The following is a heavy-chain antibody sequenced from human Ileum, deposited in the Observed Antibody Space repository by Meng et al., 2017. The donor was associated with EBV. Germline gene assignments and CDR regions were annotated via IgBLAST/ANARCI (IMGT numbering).Heavy chain of an antibody. CDR3: ATSRIAKFDR. Sequence: QLHMHHAGPGLDPPSQVLSPSCVISGDSVSNDKTAWNWIRQSPSRGLEWLGRTYRRSRWYYDYALSVKSRINISPDTSKNQVSLQLNSVTDEDTGIYYCATSRIAKFDRWGQGTLVTVSS. J-gene: IGHJ5*02. V-gene: IGHV6-1*01. CDR1: GDSVSNDKTA. CDR2: TYRRSRWYY.